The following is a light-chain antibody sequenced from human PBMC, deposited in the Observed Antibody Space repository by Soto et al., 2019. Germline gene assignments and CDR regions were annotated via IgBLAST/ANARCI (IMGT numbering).Light chain of an antibody. J-gene: IGKJ1*01. CDR3: MQSQQSPPT. CDR2: FGS. Sequence: DIVMTQSPLSLPVTPGEPASISCSSSQSLLQSNGYNYLDWYLQKPGQSPQLLIYFGSYRASGVHDRFSGSGSGTDFTVKIRRVEAEDVGVYYCMQSQQSPPTFGQGTKVEI. V-gene: IGKV2-28*01. CDR1: QSLLQSNGYNY.